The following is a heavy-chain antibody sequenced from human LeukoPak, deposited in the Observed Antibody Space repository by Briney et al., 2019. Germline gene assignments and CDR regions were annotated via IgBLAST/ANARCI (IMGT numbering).Heavy chain of an antibody. V-gene: IGHV1-46*01. CDR1: GYTFTSYY. CDR2: IKPSGGST. J-gene: IGHJ4*02. Sequence: GASVKVSCKASGYTFTSYYMHWVRQAPGQGLEWMGIIKPSGGSTSYAQKFQGRVTMTRDTSTSTVYVELSSLRSEDTAVYYCAREGADGTYYDFWSGYYQFDYWGQGTLVTVSS. CDR3: AREGADGTYYDFWSGYYQFDY. D-gene: IGHD3-3*01.